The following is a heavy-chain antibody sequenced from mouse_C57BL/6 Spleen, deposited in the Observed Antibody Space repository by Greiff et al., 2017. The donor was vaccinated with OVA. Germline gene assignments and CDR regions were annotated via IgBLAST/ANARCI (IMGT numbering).Heavy chain of an antibody. J-gene: IGHJ4*01. CDR1: GYTFTDYE. Sequence: QVQLQQSGAELVRPGASVTLSCKASGYTFTDYEMHWVKQTPVHGLEWIGAIDPETGGTAYNQKFKGKAILTADKSSSTAYMELRSLTSEDSAVYYGTRFTAVVATGAMDYWGQGTSVTVSS. V-gene: IGHV1-15*01. CDR3: TRFTAVVATGAMDY. CDR2: IDPETGGT. D-gene: IGHD1-1*01.